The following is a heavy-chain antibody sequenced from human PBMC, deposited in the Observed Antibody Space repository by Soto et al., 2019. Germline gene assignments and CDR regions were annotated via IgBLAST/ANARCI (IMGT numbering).Heavy chain of an antibody. CDR1: GGSFSRYY. CDR3: ARGLPTYLTGQYYGMDV. Sequence: PSETLSLTCAVYGGSFSRYYSNWLRQPPGKGLEWIGEINHSGSTNYNPSLKSRVTISVDTSKNQFSLKLSSVTAPDTALSYWARGLPTYLTGQYYGMDVWAQGTTVT. D-gene: IGHD3-9*01. V-gene: IGHV4-34*01. CDR2: INHSGST. J-gene: IGHJ6*02.